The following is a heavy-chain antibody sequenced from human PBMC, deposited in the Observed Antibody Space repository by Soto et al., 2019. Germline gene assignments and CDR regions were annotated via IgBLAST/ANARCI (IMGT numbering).Heavy chain of an antibody. Sequence: TLSLTCTVSGGSISSYYWSWIRQPPGKGLEWIGYIYYSGSTNYNPSLKSRVTISVDTSKNQFSLKVTSVTAADTAMYYCARLGGYCSSISCYGYYGMDVWGQGTTVTVSS. J-gene: IGHJ6*02. V-gene: IGHV4-59*08. D-gene: IGHD2-2*01. CDR2: IYYSGST. CDR3: ARLGGYCSSISCYGYYGMDV. CDR1: GGSISSYY.